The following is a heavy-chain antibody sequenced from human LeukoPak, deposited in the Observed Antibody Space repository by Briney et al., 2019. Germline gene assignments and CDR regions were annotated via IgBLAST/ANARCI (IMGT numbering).Heavy chain of an antibody. CDR3: AREPLPNGVWRVGWFDP. CDR1: GGSISSGSYF. V-gene: IGHV4-61*02. Sequence: KPSQTLSLTCTVSGGSISSGSYFWSWIRQSAGKGLEWIGRIDSSGNTNYNPSLKSRVTISLDTSKNQFSLKLSSVTAADPAVYYCAREPLPNGVWRVGWFDPWGQGTLVTVSS. D-gene: IGHD2-8*01. J-gene: IGHJ5*02. CDR2: IDSSGNT.